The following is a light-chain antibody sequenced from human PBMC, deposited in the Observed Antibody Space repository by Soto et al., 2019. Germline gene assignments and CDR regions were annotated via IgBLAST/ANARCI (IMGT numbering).Light chain of an antibody. Sequence: DIQMTQSPSTLSASVGDRVTITCRASQSISSWLAWYQQKPGKAPKLLIYKASSFESGVTSRFSGSGSGTAFTLTISSLQHAEFATYYCQQYNSYSPWTFGQGTKVEIK. V-gene: IGKV1-5*03. CDR3: QQYNSYSPWT. J-gene: IGKJ1*01. CDR1: QSISSW. CDR2: KAS.